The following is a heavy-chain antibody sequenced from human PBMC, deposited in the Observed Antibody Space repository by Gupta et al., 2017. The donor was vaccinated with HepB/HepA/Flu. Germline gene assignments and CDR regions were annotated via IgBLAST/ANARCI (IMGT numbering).Heavy chain of an antibody. CDR1: GGSFSGGAFSSGAHY. CDR3: ARVAPLARNASDI. J-gene: IGHJ3*02. D-gene: IGHD3-16*01. V-gene: IGHV4-31*03. Sequence: QVQLQESGPGLVKPSQTLSLTCTVSGGSFSGGAFSSGAHYWTWIRQFPGKGLEWIGDIYYVGSPDYNPSVKSRFTISRDTSHNQFSLTLTSVTDADTAVYYCARVAPLARNASDIWGQGTMVTVSS. CDR2: IYYVGSP.